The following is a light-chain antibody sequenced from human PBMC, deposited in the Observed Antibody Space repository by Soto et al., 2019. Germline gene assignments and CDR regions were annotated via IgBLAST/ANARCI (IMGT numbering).Light chain of an antibody. J-gene: IGKJ1*01. CDR2: KAS. CDR1: QNIINW. CDR3: QQYNRLWT. V-gene: IGKV1-5*03. Sequence: IHMTQSLSTLFAFVGNTGTIACRARQNIINWLAWYQQKPGKAPKILNYKASSLESGVPSRFSGSASGKESTLTISSLTPDDFATYYCQQYNRLWTFGQGTKVDIK.